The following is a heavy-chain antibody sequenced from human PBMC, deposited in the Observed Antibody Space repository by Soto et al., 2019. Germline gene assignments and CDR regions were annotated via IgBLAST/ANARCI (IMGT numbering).Heavy chain of an antibody. CDR1: GFTFSSYG. Sequence: VGSLRLSCAASGFTFSSYGMHWVRQAPGKGLEWVAVISYDGSNKYYADSVKGRFTISRDNSKNTLYLQMNSLRAEDTAVYYCAKSQGTVTRDYYYYGMDVWGQGTTVTVSS. V-gene: IGHV3-30*18. D-gene: IGHD4-17*01. CDR2: ISYDGSNK. CDR3: AKSQGTVTRDYYYYGMDV. J-gene: IGHJ6*02.